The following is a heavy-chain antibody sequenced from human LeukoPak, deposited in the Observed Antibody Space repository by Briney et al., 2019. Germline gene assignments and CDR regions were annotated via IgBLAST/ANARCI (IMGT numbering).Heavy chain of an antibody. V-gene: IGHV3-30*18. D-gene: IGHD5-24*01. J-gene: IGHJ4*02. CDR1: GFTFSAYG. Sequence: GGSLRLSCAASGFTFSAYGMNWVRQAPGKGLEWVAIISYDGSNEYYGDSVKGRFTISRDDSRNTLYLQMDSLRADDTAVYHCAKLQRSGGGGYNYPYFDYWGQGALVTVSS. CDR3: AKLQRSGGGGYNYPYFDY. CDR2: ISYDGSNE.